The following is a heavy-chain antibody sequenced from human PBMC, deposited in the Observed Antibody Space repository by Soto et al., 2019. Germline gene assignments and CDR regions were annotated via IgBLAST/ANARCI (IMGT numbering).Heavy chain of an antibody. Sequence: PGGSLRLSCAASGFTFSSYAMSWVRQAPGKGLEWVSAISGSGGSTYYADSVKGRFTISRDNSKNTLYPQMNSLRAEDTAVYYCAKEGSWSSGWYNWFDTWGQGTLVTVSS. CDR1: GFTFSSYA. J-gene: IGHJ5*02. CDR2: ISGSGGST. D-gene: IGHD6-19*01. CDR3: AKEGSWSSGWYNWFDT. V-gene: IGHV3-23*01.